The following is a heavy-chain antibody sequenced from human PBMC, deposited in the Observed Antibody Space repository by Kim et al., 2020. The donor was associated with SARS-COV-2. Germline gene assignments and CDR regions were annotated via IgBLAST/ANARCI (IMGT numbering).Heavy chain of an antibody. CDR3: ARDDSNVVVPAAYLRYYYGMDV. CDR2: ISSSGSTI. D-gene: IGHD2-2*01. J-gene: IGHJ6*02. CDR1: GFTFSSYE. Sequence: GGSLRLSCAASGFTFSSYEMNWVRQAPGKGLEWVSYISSSGSTIYYADSVKGRFTISRDNAKNSLYLQMNSLRAEDTAVYYCARDDSNVVVPAAYLRYYYGMDVWGRGTTVTVS. V-gene: IGHV3-48*03.